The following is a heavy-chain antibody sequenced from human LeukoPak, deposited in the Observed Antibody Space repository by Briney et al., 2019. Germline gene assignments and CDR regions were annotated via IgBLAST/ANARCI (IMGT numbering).Heavy chain of an antibody. V-gene: IGHV5-51*01. CDR1: GYRFNAYW. CDR2: IYPDDSDT. J-gene: IGHJ4*02. CDR3: ARLEQRDFDF. D-gene: IGHD5-24*01. Sequence: GESLKISCKGSGYRFNAYWIAWVRQMPGKGLEWMGIIYPDDSDTRYSPSFQGQVTISADKSINTAYLQWSSLKASDTAMYYCARLEQRDFDFWGQGTLVTVSS.